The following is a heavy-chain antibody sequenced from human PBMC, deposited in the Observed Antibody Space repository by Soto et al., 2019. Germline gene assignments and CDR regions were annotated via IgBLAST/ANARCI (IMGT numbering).Heavy chain of an antibody. CDR1: GYTFTRYT. D-gene: IGHD6-19*01. J-gene: IGHJ5*02. V-gene: IGHV1-3*05. Sequence: QVQLVQSGAEEKKPGASVKVSCKASGYTFTRYTIHWVRQAPGQRLEWMGWINTGDDNTRYSQKFQGRVTISRDTSATITDTEQTNLRSDDTAVYYWARDSGSDQGWFGPWGQGTLVTVSS. CDR2: INTGDDNT. CDR3: ARDSGSDQGWFGP.